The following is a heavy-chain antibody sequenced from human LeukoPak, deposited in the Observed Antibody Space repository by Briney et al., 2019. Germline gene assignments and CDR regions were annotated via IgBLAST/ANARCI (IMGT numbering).Heavy chain of an antibody. CDR1: GFTFSSSY. CDR3: GHSSSWYRFDY. Sequence: GGSLRLSCAASGFTFSSSYMTWVRQAPGKGLEWVSAIYSGGSTYYADSVKGRFTISRDNSKNTLYLQMNSLRAEDTAVYYCGHSSSWYRFDYWGQGTLVTVSS. D-gene: IGHD6-13*01. J-gene: IGHJ4*02. V-gene: IGHV3-53*01. CDR2: IYSGGST.